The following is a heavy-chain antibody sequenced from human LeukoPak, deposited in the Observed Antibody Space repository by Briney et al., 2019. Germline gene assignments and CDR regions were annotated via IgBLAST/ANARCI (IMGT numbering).Heavy chain of an antibody. CDR3: ARVRRYYDSSGPSDY. J-gene: IGHJ4*02. V-gene: IGHV4-34*01. CDR2: INHSGST. CDR1: GGSFSGYY. D-gene: IGHD3-22*01. Sequence: PETLSLTCAVYGGSFSGYYWNWIRQPPGKGLEWIGEINHSGSTNYNPSLKSRVTISVDTSKNQFSLKLSSVTAADTAVYYCARVRRYYDSSGPSDYWGQGTLVTVSS.